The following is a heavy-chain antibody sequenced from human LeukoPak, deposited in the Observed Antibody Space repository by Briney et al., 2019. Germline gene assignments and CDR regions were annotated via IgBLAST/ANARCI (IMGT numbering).Heavy chain of an antibody. CDR2: ISSSSSSI. D-gene: IGHD5-18*01. J-gene: IGHJ4*02. CDR1: GFTFNSYS. CDR3: ARASGDIVETATMGSY. Sequence: GGSLRLSCAASGFTFNSYSMNWVRQTPGKGLEWVSSISSSSSSIYYADSVKGRFTISRDTAKNSLYLQMNSLRAEDTAVYYCARASGDIVETATMGSYWGQGTLATVSS. V-gene: IGHV3-21*01.